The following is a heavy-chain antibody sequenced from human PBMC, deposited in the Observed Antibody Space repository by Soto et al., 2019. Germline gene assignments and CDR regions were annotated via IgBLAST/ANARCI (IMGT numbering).Heavy chain of an antibody. CDR2: MNPNSGNT. D-gene: IGHD2-15*01. CDR1: GYTFTSYD. V-gene: IGHV1-8*01. Sequence: ASVKVSCKASGYTFTSYDINWVRQATGQGLEWMGWMNPNSGNTGYAQKFQGRVTMTRNTSISTAYMELSSLRSEDTAVYYCAREGRTGCYPCEWFDPWGQGTLVTVSS. J-gene: IGHJ5*02. CDR3: AREGRTGCYPCEWFDP.